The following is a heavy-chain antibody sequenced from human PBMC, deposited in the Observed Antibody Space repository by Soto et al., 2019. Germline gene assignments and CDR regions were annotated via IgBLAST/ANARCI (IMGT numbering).Heavy chain of an antibody. CDR2: ISAYNGNT. CDR1: GYTFTSYG. Sequence: QVQLVQSGAEVKKPGASVKVSCKASGYTFTSYGISWVRQAPGQGLEWMGWISAYNGNTNYAQKLQGRVTMTTDTSTSTAYMELRSLRSDDTAVYYCARGNGEGSGSYYILSDPDYYYYGMDVWGQGTTVTVSS. V-gene: IGHV1-18*01. J-gene: IGHJ6*02. CDR3: ARGNGEGSGSYYILSDPDYYYYGMDV. D-gene: IGHD3-10*01.